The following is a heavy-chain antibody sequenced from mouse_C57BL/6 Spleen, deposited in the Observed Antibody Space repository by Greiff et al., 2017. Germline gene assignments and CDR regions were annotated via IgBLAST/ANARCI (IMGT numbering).Heavy chain of an antibody. V-gene: IGHV14-2*01. CDR1: GFNIKDYY. J-gene: IGHJ3*01. CDR3: ARLGRFAY. CDR2: IAPEDGET. Sequence: VQLQQSGAELVKPGASVKLSCTASGFNIKDYYMHWVKQRTEQGLEWIGRIAPEDGETKYASKFQGKATITADTSSNTAYLQLSSLTSEDTAVYYCARLGRFAYWGQGTLVTVSA. D-gene: IGHD1-1*01.